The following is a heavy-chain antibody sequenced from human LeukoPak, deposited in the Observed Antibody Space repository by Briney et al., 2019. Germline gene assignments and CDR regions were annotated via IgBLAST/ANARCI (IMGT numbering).Heavy chain of an antibody. V-gene: IGHV3-73*01. D-gene: IGHD3-3*01. Sequence: GGSLRLSCAASGFTFSDSPMHWFRQASGKGLEWVGRIRSKVNNYATAYAASVKGRFTISRDESKNTAYLQMNSLKTEDTAVYYCTRPARSGRNYFDYWGQGTLVTVSS. CDR3: TRPARSGRNYFDY. CDR2: IRSKVNNYAT. CDR1: GFTFSDSP. J-gene: IGHJ4*02.